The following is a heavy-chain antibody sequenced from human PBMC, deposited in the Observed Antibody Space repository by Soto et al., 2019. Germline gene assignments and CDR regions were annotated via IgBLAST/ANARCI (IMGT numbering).Heavy chain of an antibody. CDR2: INHSGST. CDR1: GGSFSGYY. CDR3: ARVISIAARPFDY. V-gene: IGHV4-34*01. D-gene: IGHD6-6*01. J-gene: IGHJ4*02. Sequence: SETLSLTCAVYGGSFSGYYWSWIRQPPGKGLEWIGEINHSGSTNYNPSLKSRVTISVDTSKNQFSLKLSSVTAADTAVYYCARVISIAARPFDYWGQGTLVTVSS.